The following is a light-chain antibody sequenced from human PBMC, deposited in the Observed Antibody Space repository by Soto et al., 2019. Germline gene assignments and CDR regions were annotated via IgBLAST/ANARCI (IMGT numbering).Light chain of an antibody. CDR2: DAS. CDR3: QQRSNWPA. CDR1: QSVSSY. V-gene: IGKV3-11*01. Sequence: EIVLTQSPATLSLSPGEGATLSCRASQSVSSYLAWYQQKPGQAPRLLIYDASNMATGIPAMFSGSGSGTAFTLTISSLEPDDFAVYYCQQRSNWPAFGPGTKVDIK. J-gene: IGKJ3*01.